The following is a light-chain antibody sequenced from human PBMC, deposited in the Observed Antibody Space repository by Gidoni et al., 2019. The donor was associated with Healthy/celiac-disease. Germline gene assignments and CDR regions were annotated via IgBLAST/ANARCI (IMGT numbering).Light chain of an antibody. CDR2: GAS. CDR3: QQYSNWPPVT. V-gene: IGKV3-15*01. J-gene: IGKJ4*01. CDR1: QSVSRN. Sequence: EIVMTKSPATLSVSPGERATISCRASQSVSRNLAWYQQKTGQAPRLLIYGASTRATGIPARYSGSGYGKEFTLTISSLQSEDLAVYYCQQYSNWPPVTFGGGTKVEIK.